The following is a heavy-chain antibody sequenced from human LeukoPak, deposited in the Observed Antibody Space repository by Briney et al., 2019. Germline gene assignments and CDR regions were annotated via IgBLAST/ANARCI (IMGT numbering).Heavy chain of an antibody. CDR1: GGSIDNHY. CDR3: ARRRKVAATGDAFDV. CDR2: VYYSGSI. J-gene: IGHJ3*01. V-gene: IGHV4-59*08. D-gene: IGHD5-12*01. Sequence: PSETLSLTCTVSGGSIDNHYWNWIRQPPGKGLEWIGYVYYSGSINYNTSLKSRVTISVDTSKTHFSLKLNSVTAADTAVYYCARRRKVAATGDAFDVWGQGTVVTVSS.